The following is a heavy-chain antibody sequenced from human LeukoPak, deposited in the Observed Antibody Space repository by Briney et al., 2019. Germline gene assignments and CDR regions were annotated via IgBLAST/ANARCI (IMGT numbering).Heavy chain of an antibody. J-gene: IGHJ4*02. Sequence: GGSLRLSCAASGFTFSSYAMSWVRQAPGKVLEWVANIKQDGSEKYYVDSVKGRFTISRDNAKNSLYLQMNSLRAEDTAVYYCARDPYSDPGFDYWGQGTLVTVSS. CDR1: GFTFSSYA. V-gene: IGHV3-7*01. D-gene: IGHD1-26*01. CDR2: IKQDGSEK. CDR3: ARDPYSDPGFDY.